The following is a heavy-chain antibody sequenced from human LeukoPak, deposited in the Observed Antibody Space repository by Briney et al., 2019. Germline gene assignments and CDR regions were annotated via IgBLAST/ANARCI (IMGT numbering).Heavy chain of an antibody. CDR2: IKQDGSEK. D-gene: IGHD6-13*01. CDR3: ASQGGSSSWFYFDY. CDR1: GFTFSSYW. J-gene: IGHJ4*02. Sequence: GRSLRLSCAASGFTFSSYWMSWVRQAPGKGLEWVANIKQDGSEKYYVDSVKGRFTISRDNAKNSLYLQMNSLRAEDTAVYYCASQGGSSSWFYFDYWGQGTLVTVSS. V-gene: IGHV3-7*01.